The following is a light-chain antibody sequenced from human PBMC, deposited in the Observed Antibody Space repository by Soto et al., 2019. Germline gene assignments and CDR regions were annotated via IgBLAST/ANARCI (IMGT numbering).Light chain of an antibody. J-gene: IGLJ3*02. CDR3: GTWDNSLSAVV. V-gene: IGLV1-51*01. CDR1: SSNIGNNY. CDR2: DSG. Sequence: QSVLTQPPSVSAAPGQTVTISCSGSSSNIGNNYVSWYQQLPGTAPKLLIFDSGQRPSGIPDRFSGSKSRTSATLDITGLQTGDEADYYCGTWDNSLSAVVFGGGTKVTVL.